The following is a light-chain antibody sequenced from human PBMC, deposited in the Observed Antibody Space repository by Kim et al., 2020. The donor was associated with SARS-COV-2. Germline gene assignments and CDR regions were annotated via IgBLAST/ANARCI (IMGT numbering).Light chain of an antibody. Sequence: GQKVTSSCSGGSSNIGNNYVSWYQHLPGTAPKLLIYDNNQRPSGIPDRFSGSKSGTSATLGITGLQSGDEADYYCATWDSSLSAGVFGGGTQLTVL. CDR1: SSNIGNNY. J-gene: IGLJ3*02. V-gene: IGLV1-51*01. CDR3: ATWDSSLSAGV. CDR2: DNN.